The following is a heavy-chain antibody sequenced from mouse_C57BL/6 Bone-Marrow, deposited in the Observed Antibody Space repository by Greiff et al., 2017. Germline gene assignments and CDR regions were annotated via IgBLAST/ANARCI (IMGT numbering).Heavy chain of an antibody. D-gene: IGHD1-1*01. CDR3: ARGVTTVDYFDY. V-gene: IGHV5-4*01. Sequence: EVQVVESGGGLVKPGGSLKLSCAASGFTFSSYAMSWVRQTPEKRLEWVATISDGGSYTYYPDNVKGRFTGSRDNAKNNLYLQMSHLKSEDTAMYYCARGVTTVDYFDYWGQGTTLTVYS. CDR1: GFTFSSYA. J-gene: IGHJ2*01. CDR2: ISDGGSYT.